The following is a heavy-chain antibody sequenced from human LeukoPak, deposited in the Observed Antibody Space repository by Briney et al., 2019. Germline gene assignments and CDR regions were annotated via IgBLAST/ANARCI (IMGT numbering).Heavy chain of an antibody. J-gene: IGHJ4*02. Sequence: GGSPRLSCAASGFTFSSYAMHWVRQAPGKGLEWVAVISYDGSNKYYADSVKGRFTISRDNSKNTLYLQMNSLRAEDTAVYYCARVGAYNNYFDYWGQGTLVTVSS. CDR1: GFTFSSYA. V-gene: IGHV3-30*04. CDR3: ARVGAYNNYFDY. D-gene: IGHD3-10*01. CDR2: ISYDGSNK.